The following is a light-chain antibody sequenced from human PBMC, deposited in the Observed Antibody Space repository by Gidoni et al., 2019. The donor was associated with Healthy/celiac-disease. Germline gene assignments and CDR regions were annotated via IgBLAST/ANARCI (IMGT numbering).Light chain of an antibody. Sequence: DIQMTQSPSSLSASVGDRVTITCRASQGISNYLAWYQQKPGKVPKLLIYAASTLQSGVPSRFSGSGSGTDFTLTISSLQPEDVATYYGLATFGQGTKVEIK. V-gene: IGKV1-27*01. J-gene: IGKJ1*01. CDR3: LAT. CDR2: AAS. CDR1: QGISNY.